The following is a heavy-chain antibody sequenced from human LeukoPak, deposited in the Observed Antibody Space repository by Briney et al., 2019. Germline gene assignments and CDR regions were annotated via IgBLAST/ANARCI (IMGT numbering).Heavy chain of an antibody. Sequence: SETLSLTCTVSGGSISSGDYYWSWVRQPPGKGLEWIGEIYHSGSTNYNPSLKSRVTISVDKSKNQFSLKLSSVTAADTAVYYCARRPVLLWFGESRNYYYYGMDVWGQGTTVTVSS. D-gene: IGHD3-10*01. V-gene: IGHV4-4*02. CDR3: ARRPVLLWFGESRNYYYYGMDV. J-gene: IGHJ6*02. CDR1: GGSISSGDYY. CDR2: IYHSGST.